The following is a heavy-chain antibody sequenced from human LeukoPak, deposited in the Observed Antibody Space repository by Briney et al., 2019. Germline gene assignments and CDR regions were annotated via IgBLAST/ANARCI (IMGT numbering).Heavy chain of an antibody. J-gene: IGHJ3*02. D-gene: IGHD3-10*01. CDR1: GGSISSSSYY. CDR3: ASGVYGTDAFDI. CDR2: IYYSGST. Sequence: SETLSLTCTVSGGSISSSSYYWGWIRQPPGKGLEWIGSIYYSGSTYYNPSLKSRVTISVDTSKNQFSLKLSSVTAADTAVYYCASGVYGTDAFDIWGQGTMVTVSS. V-gene: IGHV4-39*07.